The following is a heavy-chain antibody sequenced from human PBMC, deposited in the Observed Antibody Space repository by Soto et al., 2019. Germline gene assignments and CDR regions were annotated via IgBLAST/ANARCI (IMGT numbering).Heavy chain of an antibody. J-gene: IGHJ1*01. CDR3: PRQGSSVATQAYLDV. CDR2: IYYSGST. D-gene: IGHD3-10*01. CDR1: GDSISSRSYY. V-gene: IGHV4-39*01. Sequence: SETLSLTCTATGDSISSRSYYWGWIRQPPGKGLEWIGSIYYSGSTYNNPSLRCRVSMPIDTSKDQFSLKLNSMTAADTALYFCPRQGSSVATQAYLDVWRPGSLVTFCS.